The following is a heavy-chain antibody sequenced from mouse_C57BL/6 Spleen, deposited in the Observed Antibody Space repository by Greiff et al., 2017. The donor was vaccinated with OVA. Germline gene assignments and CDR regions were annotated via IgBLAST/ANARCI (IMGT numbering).Heavy chain of an antibody. D-gene: IGHD4-1*01. CDR3: ARDTGTGAMDY. CDR2: ISYDGSN. J-gene: IGHJ4*01. V-gene: IGHV3-6*01. CDR1: GYSITSGYY. Sequence: EVKLMESGPGLVKPSQSLSLTCSVTGYSITSGYYWNWIRQFPGNKLEWMGYISYDGSNNYNPSLKNRISITRDTSKNQFFLKLNSVTTEDTATYYCARDTGTGAMDYWGQGTSVTVSS.